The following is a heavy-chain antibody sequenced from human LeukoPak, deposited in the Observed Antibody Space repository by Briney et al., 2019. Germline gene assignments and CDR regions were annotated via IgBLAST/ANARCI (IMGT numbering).Heavy chain of an antibody. V-gene: IGHV1-69*05. CDR1: GGTFSSYA. CDR3: ARVNSSGAPPNYYYYYYMDV. Sequence: GASVKVSCKASGGTFSSYAISWVRQAPGQGLEWMGGIIPIFGTANYAQKFQGRVTIITDESTSTAYMELSSLRSEDTAVYYCARVNSSGAPPNYYYYYYMDVWGKGTTVTVSS. D-gene: IGHD3-22*01. CDR2: IIPIFGTA. J-gene: IGHJ6*03.